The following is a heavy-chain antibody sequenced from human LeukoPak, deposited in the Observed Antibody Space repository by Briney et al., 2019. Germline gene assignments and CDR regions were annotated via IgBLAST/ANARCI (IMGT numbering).Heavy chain of an antibody. V-gene: IGHV1-18*01. CDR1: GYTFTSHA. D-gene: IGHD3-9*01. Sequence: ASVKVSCKASGYTFTSHAISWVRQAPGQGPEWIGWITVYNGNTIYAQKLQGRVTMTTDTSTSTAYMELRSLRSDDTAVYYCARGSDILTGYCLVDWGQGTLVTVSS. CDR3: ARGSDILTGYCLVD. CDR2: ITVYNGNT. J-gene: IGHJ4*02.